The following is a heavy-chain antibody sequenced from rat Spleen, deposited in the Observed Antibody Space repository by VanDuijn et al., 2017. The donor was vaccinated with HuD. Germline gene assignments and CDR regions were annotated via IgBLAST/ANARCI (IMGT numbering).Heavy chain of an antibody. CDR3: ARYKATMGPRPLFDY. J-gene: IGHJ2*01. CDR1: GYSITSSY. V-gene: IGHV3-1*01. D-gene: IGHD1-7*01. CDR2: ISYSGST. Sequence: ELQLQESGPGLVKPSQSLSLTCSVSGYSITSSYWGWVRKFPGNKMEWMGYISYSGSTSYNPSLKSRISITRDTSKNQFFLQLNSVTTEDTATYYCARYKATMGPRPLFDYWGQGVMVTVSS.